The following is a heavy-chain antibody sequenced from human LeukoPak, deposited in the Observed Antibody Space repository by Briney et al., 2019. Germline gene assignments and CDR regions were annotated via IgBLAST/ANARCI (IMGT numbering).Heavy chain of an antibody. CDR1: GFTFSDYY. Sequence: GGTLRLSCAASGFTFSDYYMSWIRQAPGKGLEGVSYISSSSSYTNYADSVKGRFTISRDNAKNALYLQMNSLRAEDTAVYYCARDRVCSGGSFYSGFDYWGQGTLVTVSS. CDR2: ISSSSSYT. D-gene: IGHD2-15*01. J-gene: IGHJ4*02. V-gene: IGHV3-11*06. CDR3: ARDRVCSGGSFYSGFDY.